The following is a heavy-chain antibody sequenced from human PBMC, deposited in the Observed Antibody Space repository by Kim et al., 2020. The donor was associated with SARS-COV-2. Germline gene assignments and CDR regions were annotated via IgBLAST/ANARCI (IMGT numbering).Heavy chain of an antibody. CDR3: ARGYSSSSSDYYYYYGMDV. D-gene: IGHD6-6*01. Sequence: SETLSLTCTVSGGSISSYYWSWIRQPPGKGLEWIGYIYYSGSTNYNPSLKSRVTISVDTSKNQFSLKLSSVTAADTAVYYCARGYSSSSSDYYYYYGMDVWGQGTTVTVSS. CDR2: IYYSGST. CDR1: GGSISSYY. V-gene: IGHV4-59*13. J-gene: IGHJ6*02.